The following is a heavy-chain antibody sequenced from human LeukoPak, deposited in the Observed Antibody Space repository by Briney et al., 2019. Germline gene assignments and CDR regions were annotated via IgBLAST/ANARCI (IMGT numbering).Heavy chain of an antibody. D-gene: IGHD2-8*01. CDR3: ARDSPVLMVYAMDTNYFDY. J-gene: IGHJ4*02. V-gene: IGHV1-2*02. Sequence: ASVKVSCKASGYTFTGYYMHWVRQAPGQGLEWMGWINPNSGGTNYAQKFQGRVTMTRDTSISTAYMELSRLRSDDTAVYYCARDSPVLMVYAMDTNYFDYWGQGTLVTVSS. CDR2: INPNSGGT. CDR1: GYTFTGYY.